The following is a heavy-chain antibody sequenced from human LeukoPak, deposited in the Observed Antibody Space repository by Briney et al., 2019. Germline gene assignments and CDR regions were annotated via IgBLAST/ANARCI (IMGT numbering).Heavy chain of an antibody. D-gene: IGHD5-24*01. CDR1: GGSISSYY. J-gene: IGHJ4*02. CDR3: ARGVDGYNLNWFDY. CDR2: IYYSGST. V-gene: IGHV4-59*01. Sequence: PSETLSLTCTVSGGSISSYYWNWIRQPPGKGLEWIGYIYYSGSTSYNPSLKSRVTISVDTSKNQFSLKLSSVTAADTAVYYCARGVDGYNLNWFDYWGQGTLVTVSS.